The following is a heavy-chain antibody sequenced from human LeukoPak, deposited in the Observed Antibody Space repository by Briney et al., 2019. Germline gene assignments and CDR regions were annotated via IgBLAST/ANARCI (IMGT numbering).Heavy chain of an antibody. D-gene: IGHD5-12*01. V-gene: IGHV3-11*04. CDR2: ISSSGSTI. Sequence: GGSLRLSCAASGFTYSDYYMSWIRQAPGKGLEWVSYISSSGSTIYYADSVKGRFTISRDNANNSLSLQLNSLRGEDTAVYYCASGYDRLDSWGQGTLVTVSS. CDR1: GFTYSDYY. CDR3: ASGYDRLDS. J-gene: IGHJ4*02.